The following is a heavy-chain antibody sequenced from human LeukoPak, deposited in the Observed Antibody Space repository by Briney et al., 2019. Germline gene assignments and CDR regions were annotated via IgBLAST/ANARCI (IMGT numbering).Heavy chain of an antibody. CDR2: LFHSGNT. J-gene: IGHJ4*02. Sequence: SETLSLTCTVSGDSITTVYSWSWIRQSPGKGLEWLGYLFHSGNTYYNPSLKSRVSISVDKSDNQFSLKLSSVTAADTAVYYCARAASDYDILTGYIPAPFDYWGQGTLVTVSS. D-gene: IGHD3-9*01. V-gene: IGHV4-30-2*06. CDR1: GDSITTVYS. CDR3: ARAASDYDILTGYIPAPFDY.